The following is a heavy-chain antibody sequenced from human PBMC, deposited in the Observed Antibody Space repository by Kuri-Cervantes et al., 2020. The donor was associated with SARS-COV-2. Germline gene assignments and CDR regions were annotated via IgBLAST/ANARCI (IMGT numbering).Heavy chain of an antibody. V-gene: IGHV1-18*01. CDR1: GYTFTSYG. J-gene: IGHJ4*02. Sequence: ASVKVSCKASGYTFTSYGISWVRQAPGQGLEWMGWISAYNGNTNYAQKFQGRVTMTRDTSISTAYMELSRLRSDDTAVYYCARPIAAAEYYFDYWGQGTLVTVSS. CDR3: ARPIAAAEYYFDY. CDR2: ISAYNGNT. D-gene: IGHD6-13*01.